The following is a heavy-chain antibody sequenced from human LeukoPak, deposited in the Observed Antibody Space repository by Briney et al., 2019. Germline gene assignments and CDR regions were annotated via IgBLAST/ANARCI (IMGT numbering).Heavy chain of an antibody. V-gene: IGHV3-30-3*01. Sequence: HPGGSLRLSCAASGFTFRSSPVHWVRQAPGKGLEWIAFISFNGDIQYYADSVTGRFSISRDNSNNLVYLQINSLSAEDTALYYCARHSYDFWSRSMDVWGQGTMVTVSS. CDR1: GFTFRSSP. D-gene: IGHD3-3*01. J-gene: IGHJ6*02. CDR3: ARHSYDFWSRSMDV. CDR2: ISFNGDIQ.